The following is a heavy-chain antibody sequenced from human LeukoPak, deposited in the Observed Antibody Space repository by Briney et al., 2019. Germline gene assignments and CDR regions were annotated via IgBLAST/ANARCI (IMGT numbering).Heavy chain of an antibody. Sequence: PSETLSLTCAVSGYSISSGYYWGWIRQPPGKGLEWIGSIYHTGNTYYNPSLKSRVTISVDTSKNQFSLKLSSVTAADTAVYYCARHGGYCSSTTRSQSNYYYYYMDVWGKGATVTVSS. J-gene: IGHJ6*03. CDR1: GYSISSGYY. CDR3: ARHGGYCSSTTRSQSNYYYYYMDV. D-gene: IGHD2-2*01. V-gene: IGHV4-38-2*01. CDR2: IYHTGNT.